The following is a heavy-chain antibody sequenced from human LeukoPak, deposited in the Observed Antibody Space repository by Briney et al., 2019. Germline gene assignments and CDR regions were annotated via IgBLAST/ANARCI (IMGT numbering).Heavy chain of an antibody. CDR2: INPNSGGT. D-gene: IGHD3-10*01. V-gene: IGHV1-2*02. Sequence: ASVKVSCKASGYTFTGYYMHWVRQAPGQGLEWMGWINPNSGGTNYAQKFQGRVTMTRDTSISTAYMELSRLRSDDTAVYYCARDHSHYYYGSGSYYNADYWGQGTLVTVSS. J-gene: IGHJ4*02. CDR3: ARDHSHYYYGSGSYYNADY. CDR1: GYTFTGYY.